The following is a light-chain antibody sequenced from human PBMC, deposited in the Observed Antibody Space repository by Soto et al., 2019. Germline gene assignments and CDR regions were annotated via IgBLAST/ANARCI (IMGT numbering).Light chain of an antibody. CDR2: EVS. Sequence: QSVLTQPASVSGSPGQSITISCTGTSSDVGGYKFVSWYQQHPGKAPKLMIYEVSNRPSGVSSRFSGSKSGNTASLTISGLQAEDEADYYCCSYAGSSTYVFGTGTKVTVL. V-gene: IGLV2-23*02. CDR1: SSDVGGYKF. CDR3: CSYAGSSTYV. J-gene: IGLJ1*01.